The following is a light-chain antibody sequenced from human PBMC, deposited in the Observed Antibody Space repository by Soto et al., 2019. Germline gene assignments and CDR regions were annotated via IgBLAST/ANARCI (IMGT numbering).Light chain of an antibody. J-gene: IGKJ1*01. V-gene: IGKV3-20*01. CDR1: QSVSSY. CDR2: GES. Sequence: EIVLTQSPATLSLSPGERATLFCRASQSVSSYLAWYQQKPGQAPRLLIYGESSRATGIPERFSGSGSGTDFTLTISRLEPEDFAVYYCQQYGNSWTFGQGTKVDIK. CDR3: QQYGNSWT.